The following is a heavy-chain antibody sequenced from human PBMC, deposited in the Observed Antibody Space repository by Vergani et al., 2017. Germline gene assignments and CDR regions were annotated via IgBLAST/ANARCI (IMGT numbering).Heavy chain of an antibody. V-gene: IGHV4-61*05. CDR1: GGSISSSSYY. D-gene: IGHD6-19*01. Sequence: QLQLQESGPGLVKPSETLSLTCTVSGGSISSSSYYWGWIRQPPGKGLEWIGYIYYSGSTNYNPSLKSRVTISVDTSKNQFSLKLSSVTAADTAVYYCARDKWYSSGWTQYYYGMDVWGQGTTVTVSS. J-gene: IGHJ6*02. CDR2: IYYSGST. CDR3: ARDKWYSSGWTQYYYGMDV.